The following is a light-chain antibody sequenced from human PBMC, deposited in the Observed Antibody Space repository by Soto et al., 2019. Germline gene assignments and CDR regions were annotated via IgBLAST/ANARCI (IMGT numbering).Light chain of an antibody. CDR2: GAS. Sequence: VVRTQSPATLSVSPGETATLSCRASQSVSINLAWYQQKPGQAPRLLLYGASARATGIPARFSGSGSGTEFTLTISSLQSEDFAVYYCQQYNNRRTFGQGTKVDIK. CDR1: QSVSIN. J-gene: IGKJ1*01. CDR3: QQYNNRRT. V-gene: IGKV3-15*01.